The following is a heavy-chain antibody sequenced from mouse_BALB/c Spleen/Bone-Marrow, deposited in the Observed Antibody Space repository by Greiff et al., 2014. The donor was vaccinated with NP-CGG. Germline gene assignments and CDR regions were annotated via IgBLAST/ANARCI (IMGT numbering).Heavy chain of an antibody. CDR3: ARHYGYVDAMDY. CDR1: GTTVSSYT. D-gene: IGHD1-2*01. CDR2: ITGGGTT. J-gene: IGHJ4*01. V-gene: IGHV5-6-5*01. Sequence: EVMLVESGGGLVKPGESLKFSCAASGTTVSSYTMSWVRQTPEKRLEWVASITGGGTTYYPDSVKGRFTISRDNARNILYLQVSSLRSEDTAIYYCARHYGYVDAMDYWGQGTSVTVSS.